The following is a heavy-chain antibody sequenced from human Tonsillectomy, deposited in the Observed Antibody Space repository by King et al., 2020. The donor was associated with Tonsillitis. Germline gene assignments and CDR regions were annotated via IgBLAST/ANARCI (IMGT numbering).Heavy chain of an antibody. CDR2: IIPIVGMT. CDR3: ARGQYYDILTGYRYYYFGMDV. Sequence: VQLVQSGAEVKKPGSSVKVSCKASGGTFSSYAISWVRQAPGQGLEWMGRIIPIVGMTNYAKKFQGRVTVTADKSTSTAYMELSSLRSEDTAVYYCARGQYYDILTGYRYYYFGMDVWGQGTTVTVSS. D-gene: IGHD3-9*01. V-gene: IGHV1-69*04. J-gene: IGHJ6*02. CDR1: GGTFSSYA.